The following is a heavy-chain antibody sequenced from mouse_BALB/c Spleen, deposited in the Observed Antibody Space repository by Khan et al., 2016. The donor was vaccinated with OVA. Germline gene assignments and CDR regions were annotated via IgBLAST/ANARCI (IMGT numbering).Heavy chain of an antibody. D-gene: IGHD2-3*01. CDR1: GYTFTSYW. CDR3: ARTGGTYDGYFGYFDV. J-gene: IGHJ1*01. CDR2: IYPGIGDT. Sequence: QVQLKQSGAELARPGASVKLSCKASGYTFTSYWMQWVQQRPGQGLEWIGAIYPGIGDTRYTQKFRGKATLTADKSSTTAYMQLSSLASEDSAVYYCARTGGTYDGYFGYFDVWGAGTTVTVSS. V-gene: IGHV1-87*01.